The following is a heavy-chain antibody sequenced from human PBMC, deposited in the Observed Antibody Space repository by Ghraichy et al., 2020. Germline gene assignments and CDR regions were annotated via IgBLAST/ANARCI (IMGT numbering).Heavy chain of an antibody. J-gene: IGHJ3*02. CDR3: TTDLYGPDAFDI. CDR1: GFTFSNAW. D-gene: IGHD4-17*01. Sequence: GGSLRLSCAASGFTFSNAWMSWVRQAPGKGLEWVGRIKSKTDGGTTDYAAPVKGRFTISRDDSKNTLYLQMNSLKSEDTVVYYCTTDLYGPDAFDIWGQGTMVTVSS. V-gene: IGHV3-15*01. CDR2: IKSKTDGGTT.